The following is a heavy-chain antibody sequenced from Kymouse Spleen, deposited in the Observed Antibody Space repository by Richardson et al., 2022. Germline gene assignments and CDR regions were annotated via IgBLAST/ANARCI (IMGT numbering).Heavy chain of an antibody. D-gene: IGHD3-10*01. CDR3: ARHYYYGSGSYYYYYYGMDV. Sequence: QLQLQESGPGLVKPSETLSLTCTVSGGSISSSSYYWGWIRQPPGKGLEWIGSIYYSGSTYYNPSLKSRVTISVDTSKNQFSLKLSSVTAADTAVYYCARHYYYGSGSYYYYYYGMDVWGQGTTVTVSS. CDR1: GGSISSSSYY. J-gene: IGHJ6*02. CDR2: IYYSGST. V-gene: IGHV4-39*01.